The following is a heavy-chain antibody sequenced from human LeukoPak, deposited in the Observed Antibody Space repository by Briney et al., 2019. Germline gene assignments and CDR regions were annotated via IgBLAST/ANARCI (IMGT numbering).Heavy chain of an antibody. V-gene: IGHV1-2*02. CDR2: INPSSGGT. J-gene: IGHJ4*02. Sequence: ASVKVSCKASGYTFTGYYIHWVRQAPGQRPEWMGWINPSSGGTDYAQKFQGRVTMTKDTSISTAYMELSRLRSDDTAVYYCARGRSETYYYDSSGSDYWGQGTLVTVSS. CDR3: ARGRSETYYYDSSGSDY. CDR1: GYTFTGYY. D-gene: IGHD3-22*01.